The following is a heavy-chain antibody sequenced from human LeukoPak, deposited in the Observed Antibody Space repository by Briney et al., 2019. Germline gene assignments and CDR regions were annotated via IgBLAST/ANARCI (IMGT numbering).Heavy chain of an antibody. D-gene: IGHD2-8*01. J-gene: IGHJ6*01. Sequence: SETLSLTCTVSGGSISSGGYYWSWIRQHPGKGLEWIGYIYYSGSTYYNPSLKSRVTISVDTSKNLFSLKLNSVTAADTAVYYCPRARAVMGYYYYGMDVWGQGTTVTVSS. CDR1: GGSISSGGYY. V-gene: IGHV4-31*03. CDR3: PRARAVMGYYYYGMDV. CDR2: IYYSGST.